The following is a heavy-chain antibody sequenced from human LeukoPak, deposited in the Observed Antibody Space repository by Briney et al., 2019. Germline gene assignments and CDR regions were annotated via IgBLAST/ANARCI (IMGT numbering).Heavy chain of an antibody. CDR1: GGSFSGYQ. Sequence: SETLSLTCVVYGGSFSGYQWSWIRQPPGKGLEWIGEITHSGRTKYNPSLKSRVSISGDTSDKQFSLKLSSVTAADTAVYYCARGLEYYDSSGYHYLDAFDLWGQGTMATVSS. J-gene: IGHJ3*01. CDR2: ITHSGRT. V-gene: IGHV4-34*01. CDR3: ARGLEYYDSSGYHYLDAFDL. D-gene: IGHD3-22*01.